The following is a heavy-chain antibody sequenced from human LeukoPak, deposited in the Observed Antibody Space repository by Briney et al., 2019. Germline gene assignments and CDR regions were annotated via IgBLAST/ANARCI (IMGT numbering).Heavy chain of an antibody. CDR3: ARQYCSSTSCPKDP. J-gene: IGHJ5*02. V-gene: IGHV1-69*13. Sequence: SVRVSCKASGGTFSSYAISWVRQAPGQGLEWMGGIIPIFGTANYAQKFQGRVTITADESTSTAYMELSSLRSEDTAVYYCARQYCSSTSCPKDPWGQGTLVTVSS. CDR1: GGTFSSYA. CDR2: IIPIFGTA. D-gene: IGHD2-2*01.